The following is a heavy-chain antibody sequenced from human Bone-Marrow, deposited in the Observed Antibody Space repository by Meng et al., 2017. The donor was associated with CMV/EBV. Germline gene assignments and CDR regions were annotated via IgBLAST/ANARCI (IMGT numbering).Heavy chain of an antibody. CDR2: ISSSSSYI. D-gene: IGHD2-21*01. CDR1: GFTFSTYS. CDR3: ARDWGSYCGGDCSPQREYYFDY. Sequence: GESLKISCAASGFTFSTYSMNWVRQAPGKGLEWVSSISSSSSYIYYADSVEGRFTISRDNAKNSLYLQMNSLRAEDTAVYYCARDWGSYCGGDCSPQREYYFDYWGQGTLVTVSS. J-gene: IGHJ4*02. V-gene: IGHV3-21*01.